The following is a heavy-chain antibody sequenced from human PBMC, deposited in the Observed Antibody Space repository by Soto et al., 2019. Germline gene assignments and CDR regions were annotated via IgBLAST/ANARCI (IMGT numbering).Heavy chain of an antibody. CDR2: IYWNDDK. Sequence: QITLKESGPTLVKPTQTLTLTCTFSGFSLTTSGVGVGWIRQPPGKALEWLAIIYWNDDKRYSPSLKSRVTINKDTSKHQVVLAITNMGPVDTATYYCARRAFSGYFRTFDFWGQGTLVTVSS. D-gene: IGHD5-12*01. CDR3: ARRAFSGYFRTFDF. V-gene: IGHV2-5*01. J-gene: IGHJ4*02. CDR1: GFSLTTSGVG.